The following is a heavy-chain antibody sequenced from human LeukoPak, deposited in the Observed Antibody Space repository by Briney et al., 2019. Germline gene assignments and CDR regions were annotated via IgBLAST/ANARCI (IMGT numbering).Heavy chain of an antibody. Sequence: GGSLRLSCATSGFTFSGSWMSWVRQAPGKGLEWVATIKQDGSEKYYVDSVKGRFTISRGNAKNSLYLQMNSLRAEDTAVYYCARVLGSGYDTYYFDYWGQGTLVTVSS. CDR1: GFTFSGSW. CDR2: IKQDGSEK. D-gene: IGHD5-12*01. J-gene: IGHJ4*02. V-gene: IGHV3-7*01. CDR3: ARVLGSGYDTYYFDY.